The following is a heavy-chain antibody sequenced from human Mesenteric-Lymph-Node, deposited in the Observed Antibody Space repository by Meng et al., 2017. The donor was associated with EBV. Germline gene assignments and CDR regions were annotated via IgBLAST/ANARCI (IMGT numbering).Heavy chain of an antibody. CDR2: IKSKIDGGTT. V-gene: IGHV3-15*01. CDR1: GFTFKNAW. J-gene: IGHJ4*02. CDR3: STDIYGGSYSWD. Sequence: EVQLVESGGGLVKPGGSLRLSCAASGFTFKNAWMSWFRQAPGKGLEWVGRIKSKIDGGTTDYAAPVKGRFTLSRDDSENMLYLQMNSLKTEDTAVYFCSTDIYGGSYSWDWGQGTLVTVAS. D-gene: IGHD1-26*01.